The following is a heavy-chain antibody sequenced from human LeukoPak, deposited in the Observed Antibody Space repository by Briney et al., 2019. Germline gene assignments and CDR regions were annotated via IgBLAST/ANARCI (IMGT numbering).Heavy chain of an antibody. V-gene: IGHV4-61*01. J-gene: IGHJ5*02. CDR1: GGSISSSSYY. Sequence: PSETLSLTCTVSGGSISSSSYYWGWIRQPPGKGLEWIGYIYYSGSTNYNPSLKSRVTISVDTSKNQFSLKLSSVTAADTAVYYCARDRRVGLAGNWFDPWGQGTLVTVSS. CDR2: IYYSGST. D-gene: IGHD6-19*01. CDR3: ARDRRVGLAGNWFDP.